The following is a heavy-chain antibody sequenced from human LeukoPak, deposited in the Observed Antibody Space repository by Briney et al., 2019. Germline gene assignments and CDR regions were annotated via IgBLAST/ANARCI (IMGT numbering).Heavy chain of an antibody. Sequence: SETLSLTCAVSGGSISSSNWWSWVRQPPGKGLEWIGEIYHSGSTNYNPSLKSRVTISVDKSKNQFSLKLSSVTAADTAVYYCARDAGDGDYVGSDYWGQGTLVTVSS. D-gene: IGHD4-17*01. CDR2: IYHSGST. CDR1: GGSISSSNW. CDR3: ARDAGDGDYVGSDY. J-gene: IGHJ4*02. V-gene: IGHV4-4*02.